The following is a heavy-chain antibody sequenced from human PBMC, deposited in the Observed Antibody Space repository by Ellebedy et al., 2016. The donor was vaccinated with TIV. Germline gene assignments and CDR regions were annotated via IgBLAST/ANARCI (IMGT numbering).Heavy chain of an antibody. D-gene: IGHD4-23*01. J-gene: IGHJ2*01. CDR2: IKEDGSEK. CDR3: ASSTVVIRIWYFDL. CDR1: GFTFSNYW. Sequence: GESLKISCAASGFTFSNYWMSWVRQAPGKGLEWVANIKEDGSEKHYVDSVKGRFTISRDNAKNSLYLQMNSLRDEDTAVYYCASSTVVIRIWYFDLWGRGTLVTVSS. V-gene: IGHV3-7*01.